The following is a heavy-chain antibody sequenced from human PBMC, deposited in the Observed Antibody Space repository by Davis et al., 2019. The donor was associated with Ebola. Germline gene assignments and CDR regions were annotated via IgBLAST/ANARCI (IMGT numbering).Heavy chain of an antibody. V-gene: IGHV3-73*01. Sequence: GGSLSLSCAVSGFTFSGSAMHWVRQASGKGLEWVGRIRSKANSYATAYAASVKGRFTISRDDSKNTAYLQMNSLKTEDTAVYYCSAAGHVDYWGQGTLVTVSS. J-gene: IGHJ4*02. CDR1: GFTFSGSA. D-gene: IGHD6-13*01. CDR2: IRSKANSYAT. CDR3: SAAGHVDY.